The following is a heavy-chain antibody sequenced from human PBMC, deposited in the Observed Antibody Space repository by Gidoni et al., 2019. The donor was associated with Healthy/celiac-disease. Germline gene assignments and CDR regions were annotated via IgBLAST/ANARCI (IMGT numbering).Heavy chain of an antibody. D-gene: IGHD2-2*01. CDR3: ARWARSTRSPGAGWFDP. CDR2: IDPSDSYT. V-gene: IGHV5-10-1*03. Sequence: EVQLVQSGAEVKKPGESLRISCKGSGYSFTSYWISWVRQMPGKGLEWMGRIDPSDSYTNYSPSFQGHVTISADKSISTAYLQWSSLKASDTAMYYCARWARSTRSPGAGWFDPWGQGTLVTVSS. CDR1: GYSFTSYW. J-gene: IGHJ5*02.